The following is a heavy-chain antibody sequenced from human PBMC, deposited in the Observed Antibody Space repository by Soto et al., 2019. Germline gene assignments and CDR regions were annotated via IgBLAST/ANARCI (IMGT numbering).Heavy chain of an antibody. V-gene: IGHV4-31*03. J-gene: IGHJ3*02. CDR1: GGSISSGGYY. CDR2: IYYSGST. CDR3: ARDRVVVVTAILSYGAFDI. D-gene: IGHD2-21*02. Sequence: QVQLQESGPGLVKPSQTLSLTCTVSGGSISSGGYYWSWIRQHPGKGLEWIGYIYYSGSTYYNPSPKSRVTISVDTSKNQFSLKLSSVTAADTAVYYCARDRVVVVTAILSYGAFDIWGQGTMVTVSS.